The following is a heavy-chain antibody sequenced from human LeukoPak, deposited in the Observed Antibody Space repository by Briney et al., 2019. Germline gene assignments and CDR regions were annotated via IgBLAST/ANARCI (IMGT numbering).Heavy chain of an antibody. CDR1: GFTVSNNY. CDR2: IYSGGTT. Sequence: GGSLRLSCAASGFTVSNNYMSWVRQAPGKGLEWVSVIYSGGTTYYADSVKGRFTISRDNSKNTLYLQMTSLRAEDTAVYYCASLPYYDSSGYYDYWGQGTLVTVSS. J-gene: IGHJ4*02. V-gene: IGHV3-66*01. CDR3: ASLPYYDSSGYYDY. D-gene: IGHD3-22*01.